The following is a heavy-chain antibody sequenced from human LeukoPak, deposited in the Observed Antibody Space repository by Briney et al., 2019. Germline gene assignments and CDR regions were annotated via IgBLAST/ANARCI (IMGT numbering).Heavy chain of an antibody. CDR3: ARDRTYDSSGYSPGY. V-gene: IGHV3-48*04. CDR2: ISSSGSTI. D-gene: IGHD3-22*01. Sequence: GGSLRLSCAASGFTFSSCWMSWVRQAPGKWLEWVSYISSSGSTIYYADSVKGRLTISRDNAKNSLYLQMNSLRAEDTAVYYCARDRTYDSSGYSPGYWGQGTLVTVSS. CDR1: GFTFSSCW. J-gene: IGHJ4*02.